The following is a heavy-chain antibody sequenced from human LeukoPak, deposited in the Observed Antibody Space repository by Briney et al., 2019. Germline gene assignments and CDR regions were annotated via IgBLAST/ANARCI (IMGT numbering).Heavy chain of an antibody. CDR2: ISYSSNTI. D-gene: IGHD6-13*01. Sequence: GGSLTLSCAASGFTFSSYRMNWARQARGKGLEGVSYISYSSNTIYYADSVKGRFTISRDNSKNTLYLQMNSLRAEDTAVYYCAKDPRRYSRTGGYFDYWGQGTLVTVSS. J-gene: IGHJ4*02. CDR1: GFTFSSYR. CDR3: AKDPRRYSRTGGYFDY. V-gene: IGHV3-48*01.